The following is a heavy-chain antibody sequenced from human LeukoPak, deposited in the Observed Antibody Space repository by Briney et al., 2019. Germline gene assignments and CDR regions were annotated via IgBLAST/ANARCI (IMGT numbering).Heavy chain of an antibody. D-gene: IGHD4-17*01. V-gene: IGHV3-21*04. CDR3: AKGRGLSYDYGVDY. Sequence: GGSLRLSCAASGFTFSSYSMNWVRQAPGKGLEWVSFISSSNSYIYYADSVKGRFTISRDNAKNSLYLQMNSLRAEDMALYYCAKGRGLSYDYGVDYWGQGTLVTVSS. CDR2: ISSSNSYI. J-gene: IGHJ4*02. CDR1: GFTFSSYS.